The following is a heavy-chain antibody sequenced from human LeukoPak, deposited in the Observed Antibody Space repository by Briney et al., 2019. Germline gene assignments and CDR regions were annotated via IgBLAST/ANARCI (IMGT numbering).Heavy chain of an antibody. CDR2: INHSGRT. V-gene: IGHV4-34*01. CDR3: ARDVVVVPAAIHYGMDV. J-gene: IGHJ6*02. D-gene: IGHD2-2*01. Sequence: TLSLTCAVYGGSFSDYFWCCIRQPPGKVLEWIGEINHSGRTYYNPTLKGRVTISVDTSKNQFSLNLSSVTAADTAVYYCARDVVVVPAAIHYGMDVWGQGTTVTVSS. CDR1: GGSFSDYF.